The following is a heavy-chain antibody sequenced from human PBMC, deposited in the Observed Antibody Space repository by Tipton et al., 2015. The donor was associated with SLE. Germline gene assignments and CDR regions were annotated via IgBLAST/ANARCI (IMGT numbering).Heavy chain of an antibody. CDR1: GFTFSSYA. CDR3: ARAPRVTVTTFDY. D-gene: IGHD4-17*01. J-gene: IGHJ4*02. V-gene: IGHV3-30*04. CDR2: ISYDGSNK. Sequence: QLVQSGGGVVQPGRSLRLSCAASGFTFSSYAMHWVRQAPGKGLEWVAVISYDGSNKYYADSVKGRFTISRDNSKNTLYLQMNSLRAEDTAVYYCARAPRVTVTTFDYWGQGTLVTVSS.